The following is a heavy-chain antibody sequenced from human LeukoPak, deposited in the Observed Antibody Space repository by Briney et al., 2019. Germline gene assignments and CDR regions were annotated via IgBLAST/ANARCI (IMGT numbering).Heavy chain of an antibody. V-gene: IGHV3-30*02. Sequence: GGCLRLSCAVCGFTFSSYCMQWVRQAPGRGREWVAFIRYEGSNKYYADSVKGRFTISRDNSKNTLYLQMNSLRAEDTAVYYCAKEGVGYCSGGSCYYFDYWGQGTLVTVSS. CDR1: GFTFSSYC. D-gene: IGHD2-15*01. CDR2: IRYEGSNK. J-gene: IGHJ4*02. CDR3: AKEGVGYCSGGSCYYFDY.